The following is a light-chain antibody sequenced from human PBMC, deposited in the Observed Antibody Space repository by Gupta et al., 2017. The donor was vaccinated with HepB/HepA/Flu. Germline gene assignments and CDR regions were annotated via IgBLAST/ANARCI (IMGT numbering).Light chain of an antibody. CDR2: GTS. Sequence: DIVLTQSPGTLSLSPGERATLSCRASQSVSSSYLAWYQQKPGQAPRLLIYGTSSRAAGIPDRFSGSGSGTEFTLTISRLEPEDFAVCYCQQYGSSSFTFGPGTKVDIK. V-gene: IGKV3-20*01. CDR1: QSVSSSY. J-gene: IGKJ3*01. CDR3: QQYGSSSFT.